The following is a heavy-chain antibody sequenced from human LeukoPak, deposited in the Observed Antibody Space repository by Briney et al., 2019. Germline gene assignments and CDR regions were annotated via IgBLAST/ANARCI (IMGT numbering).Heavy chain of an antibody. Sequence: GESLKISCAASGFTFDDYGMSWVRQAPGKGLEWVSGINWNGGNTGYADSVKGRFTISRDNAKNSLYLQMNSLRAEDTALYYCARVASNYDFDCWGQGTLVTVSS. CDR2: INWNGGNT. J-gene: IGHJ4*02. D-gene: IGHD4-11*01. CDR3: ARVASNYDFDC. CDR1: GFTFDDYG. V-gene: IGHV3-20*04.